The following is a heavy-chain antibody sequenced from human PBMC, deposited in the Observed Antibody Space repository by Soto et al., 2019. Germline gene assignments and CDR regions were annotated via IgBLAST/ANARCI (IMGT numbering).Heavy chain of an antibody. CDR2: IYWDDSK. D-gene: IGHD3-10*01. V-gene: IGHV2-5*02. Sequence: SGPTLVNPTQILTLTCTFSGFSLTTDRVGVGWIRQPPGEALEWLAVIYWDDSKTYRPSLESRLTITKDTSKNQVALTMTNMDSLDTATYYCARAMVRGVIILYFDYWGQGTLVTVSS. J-gene: IGHJ4*02. CDR1: GFSLTTDRVG. CDR3: ARAMVRGVIILYFDY.